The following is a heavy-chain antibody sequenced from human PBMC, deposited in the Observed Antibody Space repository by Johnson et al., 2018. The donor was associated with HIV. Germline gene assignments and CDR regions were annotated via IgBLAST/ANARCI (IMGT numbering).Heavy chain of an antibody. V-gene: IGHV3-30-3*01. CDR2: ISYDGSNK. D-gene: IGHD6-19*01. CDR3: ARDAPRRIAVADPKDGHDAFDI. J-gene: IGHJ3*02. CDR1: GFTFSSYA. Sequence: QVQLVESGGGVVQPGRSLRLSCAASGFTFSSYAMHWVRQAPGKGLECVAVISYDGSNKYYADSVKGRFTIPRDNSKNTLYLQMNSLRAEDTAVYYCARDAPRRIAVADPKDGHDAFDIWGQGTMVTVSS.